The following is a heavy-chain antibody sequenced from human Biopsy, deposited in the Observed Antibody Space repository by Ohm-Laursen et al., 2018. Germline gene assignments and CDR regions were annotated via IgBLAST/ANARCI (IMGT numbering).Heavy chain of an antibody. CDR3: AAERLPSGIGGPWLDP. J-gene: IGHJ5*02. V-gene: IGHV3-21*06. D-gene: IGHD3-16*01. Sequence: SLRLSCAASGAALSGYSMTWVRQAPGKGLEWVSSITGGSNYINYEDSVKGRLTISRENAKNSLYLQLDSLRVEDTAVYYCAAERLPSGIGGPWLDPWGQGTLVIVSS. CDR2: ITGGSNYI. CDR1: GAALSGYS.